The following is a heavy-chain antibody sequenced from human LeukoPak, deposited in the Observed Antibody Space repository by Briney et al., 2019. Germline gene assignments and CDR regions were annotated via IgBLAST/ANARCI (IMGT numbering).Heavy chain of an antibody. CDR1: GGSFRGYY. CDR2: INHSGTS. CDR3: ARNVLDGNTWGALGV. J-gene: IGHJ3*01. D-gene: IGHD5-24*01. Sequence: PSETLSLTCAVSGGSFRGYYCSWIRQLPGKGLEYIGEINHSGTSNYNPSLKSRVTISVDSSKDQFSLELTSVTAADTAIYYCARNVLDGNTWGALGVWGQGTLVAVSS. V-gene: IGHV4-34*01.